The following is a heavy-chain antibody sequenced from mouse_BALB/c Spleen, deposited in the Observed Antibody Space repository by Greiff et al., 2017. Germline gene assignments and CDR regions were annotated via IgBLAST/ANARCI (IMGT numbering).Heavy chain of an antibody. D-gene: IGHD1-1*01. J-gene: IGHJ2*01. CDR1: GFNIKDTY. CDR3: ASSYGLYFDY. Sequence: EVMLVESGAELVKPGASVKLSCTASGFNIKDTYMHWVKQRPEQGLEWIGRIDPANGNTKYDPKFQGKATITADTSSNTAYLQLSSLTSEDTAVYYCASSYGLYFDYWGQGTTLTVSS. CDR2: IDPANGNT. V-gene: IGHV14-3*02.